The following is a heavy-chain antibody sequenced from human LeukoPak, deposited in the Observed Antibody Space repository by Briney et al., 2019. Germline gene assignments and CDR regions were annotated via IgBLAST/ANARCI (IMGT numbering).Heavy chain of an antibody. D-gene: IGHD3-22*01. CDR1: GFTFSSYD. CDR2: IGTAGDT. CDR3: ARGPHYYDSSGYYYDY. V-gene: IGHV3-13*01. J-gene: IGHJ4*02. Sequence: GGSLRLSCAAYGFTFSSYDMHWVRQATGKGLEWVSAIGTAGDTYYPGSVKGRFTISRENAKNSLYLQMNSLRAGDTAVYYCARGPHYYDSSGYYYDYWGQGTLVTVSS.